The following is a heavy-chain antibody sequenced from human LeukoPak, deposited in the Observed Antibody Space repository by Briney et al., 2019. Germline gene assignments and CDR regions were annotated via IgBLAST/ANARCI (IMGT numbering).Heavy chain of an antibody. CDR1: GYTFTGYY. Sequence: ASVKVSCKASGYTFTGYYMHWVRQAPGQGLEWMGWINPNSGGTNYAQKFQGRVTMTRDTSISTAYMELSSLRSEDTAVYYCARYFRHYYYYMDVWGKGTTVTVSS. D-gene: IGHD2/OR15-2a*01. CDR2: INPNSGGT. CDR3: ARYFRHYYYYMDV. J-gene: IGHJ6*03. V-gene: IGHV1-2*02.